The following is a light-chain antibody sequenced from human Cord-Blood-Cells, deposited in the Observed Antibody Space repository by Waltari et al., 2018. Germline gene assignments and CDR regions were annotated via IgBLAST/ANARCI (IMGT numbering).Light chain of an antibody. CDR2: DVS. J-gene: IGLJ1*01. CDR3: SSYTSSSTYV. V-gene: IGLV2-14*01. Sequence: QSALTQPASVSASPGQSTTLSCTRTSSDVGGYNYVSWYQQHPGKAPNLMLYDVSNRPSGVSNRFSGSKSGNTASLTISGLQAEDEADYYCSSYTSSSTYVFGTGTKVTVL. CDR1: SSDVGGYNY.